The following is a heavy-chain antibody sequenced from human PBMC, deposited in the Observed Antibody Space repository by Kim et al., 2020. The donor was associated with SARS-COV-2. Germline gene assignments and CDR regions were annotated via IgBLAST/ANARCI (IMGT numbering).Heavy chain of an antibody. D-gene: IGHD3-10*01. CDR2: IYSGGST. J-gene: IGHJ3*02. Sequence: GGSLRLSCAASGFTVSSNYMSWVHQAPGKGLEWVSVIYSGGSTYYADSVKGRFTISRDNSKNTLYLQMNSLRAEDTAVYYCARLWFGEFFDAFDIWGQGTMVTVSS. CDR3: ARLWFGEFFDAFDI. CDR1: GFTVSSNY. V-gene: IGHV3-53*01.